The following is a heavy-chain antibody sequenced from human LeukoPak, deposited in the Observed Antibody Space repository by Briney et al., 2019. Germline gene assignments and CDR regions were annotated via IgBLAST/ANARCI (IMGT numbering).Heavy chain of an antibody. CDR3: ARGRVWEPWRFDY. J-gene: IGHJ4*02. D-gene: IGHD1-26*01. CDR1: GFTFSSYA. CDR2: ISGSGGST. V-gene: IGHV3-23*01. Sequence: PGGSLRLSCAASGFTFSSYAMSWVRQAPGKGLEWVSAISGSGGSTYYADSVKGRFTISRDNSKNTLYLQMNSLRAEDTAVYYCARGRVWEPWRFDYWGQGTLVTVSS.